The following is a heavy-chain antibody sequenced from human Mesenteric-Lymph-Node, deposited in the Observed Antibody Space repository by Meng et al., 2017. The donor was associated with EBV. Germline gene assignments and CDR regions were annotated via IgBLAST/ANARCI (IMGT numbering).Heavy chain of an antibody. CDR1: GESVASNSAA. CDR2: TNYRSKWYH. CDR3: ARGINGGCGD. D-gene: IGHD4-23*01. J-gene: IGHJ4*02. V-gene: IGHV6-1*02. Sequence: QVQLQQSGPGLVKPSQTLSLTGAIPGESVASNSAAWHWIKQPPSRGLEWLGRTNYRSKWYHEYAVSVKSRITISPDTPKNQFSLQLNSMTPEDTAVYYCARGINGGCGDWGQGTRVTVSS.